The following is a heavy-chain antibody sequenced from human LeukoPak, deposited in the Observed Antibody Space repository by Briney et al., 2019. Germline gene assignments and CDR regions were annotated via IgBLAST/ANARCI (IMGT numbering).Heavy chain of an antibody. CDR1: GYTLTELS. J-gene: IGHJ4*02. V-gene: IGHV1-24*01. D-gene: IGHD5-18*01. CDR2: FDPEDGET. Sequence: ASVKVSCKVSGYTLTELSMHWVRQAPGKGLEWMGGFDPEDGETIYAQKFQGRVTMTEDTSTDTAYMGLSSLRSEDTAVYYCATSDTAMGRTFDYWGQGTLVTVSS. CDR3: ATSDTAMGRTFDY.